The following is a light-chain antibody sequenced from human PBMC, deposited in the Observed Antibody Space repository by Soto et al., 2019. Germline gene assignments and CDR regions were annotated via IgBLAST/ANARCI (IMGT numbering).Light chain of an antibody. CDR2: STN. CDR1: SGSVSILSY. Sequence: QALVTQEPSFSVSPGGTVTLTCGLTSGSVSILSYPSWYQQTPGQAPRTLIYSTNTRSSGVRDRFSGSILGTKAALTIGGAQVEYDSHYYCALYLRSGNMVLGGWTKLTVL. CDR3: ALYLRSGNMV. J-gene: IGLJ3*02. V-gene: IGLV8-61*01.